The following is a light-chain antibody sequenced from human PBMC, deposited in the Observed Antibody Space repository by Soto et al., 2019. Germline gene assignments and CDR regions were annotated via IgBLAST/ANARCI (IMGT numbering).Light chain of an antibody. CDR1: QAITSY. CDR2: GAV. Sequence: DIQMTQSPSSLSAFVGDRVTITCRASQAITSYLNWYQEKPGQAPKLLIYGAVILQSGVPSRFSGSGSGRDFTLTINSVQPEDFATYSCLQTYSAPYTFGQGTRLEIK. CDR3: LQTYSAPYT. J-gene: IGKJ5*01. V-gene: IGKV1-39*01.